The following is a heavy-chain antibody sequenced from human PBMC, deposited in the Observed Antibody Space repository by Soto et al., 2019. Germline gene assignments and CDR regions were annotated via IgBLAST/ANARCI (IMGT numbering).Heavy chain of an antibody. CDR2: INPNSGGT. CDR1: GYTFTGYY. Sequence: ASVKVSCKASGYTFTGYYMHWVRQAPGQGLEWMGWINPNSGGTNYAQKFQGRVTMTRDTSISTAYMELSRLRSDDAAVYYCARDMPAYDHYGMDVWGQGTTVTV. CDR3: ARDMPAYDHYGMDV. D-gene: IGHD3-3*01. J-gene: IGHJ6*02. V-gene: IGHV1-2*02.